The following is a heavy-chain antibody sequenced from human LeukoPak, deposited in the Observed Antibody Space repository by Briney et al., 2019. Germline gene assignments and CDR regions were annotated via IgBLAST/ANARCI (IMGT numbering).Heavy chain of an antibody. CDR2: IYYTGST. CDR3: ARGGCSSTSCYTADWFDP. CDR1: GGSISGYY. V-gene: IGHV4-59*12. D-gene: IGHD2-2*02. Sequence: SETLSLTCNVSGGSISGYYWTWIRQSPGRGLEWIGYIYYTGSTIYNPSLKSRVSMSVDTSKNQFSLKLSSVAAADTAVYYCARGGCSSTSCYTADWFDPWGQGTLVTVSS. J-gene: IGHJ5*02.